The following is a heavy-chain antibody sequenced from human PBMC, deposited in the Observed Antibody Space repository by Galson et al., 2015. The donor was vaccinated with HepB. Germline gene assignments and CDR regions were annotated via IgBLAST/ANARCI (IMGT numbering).Heavy chain of an antibody. V-gene: IGHV3-53*01. CDR1: GFTVNSNY. Sequence: SLRLSCAASGFTVNSNYMNWVRQAPGKGLEWLSIIYSGGTASYADSVEGRFTISRDDSKNTLYLQMNSLSVEDTAVYYCARGSNNWSFDYWGQGTLVVVSS. D-gene: IGHD1-20*01. CDR2: IYSGGTA. J-gene: IGHJ4*02. CDR3: ARGSNNWSFDY.